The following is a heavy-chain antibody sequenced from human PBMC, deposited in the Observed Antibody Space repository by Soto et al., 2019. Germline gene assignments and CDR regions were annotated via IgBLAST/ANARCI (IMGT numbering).Heavy chain of an antibody. CDR3: ARGQAYSYGSYYYYGMDV. CDR1: GGTFSSYA. J-gene: IGHJ6*02. CDR2: IIPIFGTA. V-gene: IGHV1-69*01. Sequence: QVQLVQSGAEVKKPGSSVKVSCKASGGTFSSYAISWVRQAPGQGLEWMGGIIPIFGTANYAQKFQGRVRITADESRRKAYMELSSLRSEDMAVYYWARGQAYSYGSYYYYGMDVWGQGTTVTVSS. D-gene: IGHD5-18*01.